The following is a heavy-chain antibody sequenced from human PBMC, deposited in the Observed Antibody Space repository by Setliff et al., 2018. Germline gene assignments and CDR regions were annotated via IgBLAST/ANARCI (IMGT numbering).Heavy chain of an antibody. Sequence: ASVKVSCKASGYTFTSHYTHWVRQAPGLGLEWMGTINPSGGRTSYAQKFQGRVTMTRDTSTSTVYMDMSSLRSEDTAVYYCARDVFPYHYEGAFDIWGQGTMVTVSS. CDR3: ARDVFPYHYEGAFDI. CDR1: GYTFTSHY. J-gene: IGHJ3*02. V-gene: IGHV1-46*01. CDR2: INPSGGRT. D-gene: IGHD3-22*01.